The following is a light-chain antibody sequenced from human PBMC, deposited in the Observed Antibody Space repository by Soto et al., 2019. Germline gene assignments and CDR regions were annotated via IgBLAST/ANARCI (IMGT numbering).Light chain of an antibody. J-gene: IGLJ1*01. V-gene: IGLV1-40*01. CDR3: NSYDSSLSASV. Sequence: VLTQTPSVSGAPGQRVTISCTGRSSNIGAGYDVHWYQHLPGTAPKLLIYGTTNRPSGVPDRFSGSKSGISASLAITGLQAEDEADYYCNSYDSSLSASVFGAGTKVTVL. CDR1: SSNIGAGYD. CDR2: GTT.